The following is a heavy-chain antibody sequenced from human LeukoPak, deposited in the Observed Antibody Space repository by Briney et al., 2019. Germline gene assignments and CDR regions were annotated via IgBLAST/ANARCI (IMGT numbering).Heavy chain of an antibody. CDR3: ARDQKYYYYMDV. V-gene: IGHV4-30-4*08. CDR2: IYYSGST. J-gene: IGHJ6*03. CDR1: GGSISSGDYP. Sequence: SETLSLTCTVSGGSISSGDYPWSWIRQPPGKGLEWIGYIYYSGSTYYNPSLKSRVTISVDTSKNQFSLKLSSVTAADTAVYYCARDQKYYYYMDVWGKGTTVTVSS.